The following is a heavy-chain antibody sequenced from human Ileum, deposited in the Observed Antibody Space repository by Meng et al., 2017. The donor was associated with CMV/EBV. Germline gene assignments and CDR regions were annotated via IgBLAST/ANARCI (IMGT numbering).Heavy chain of an antibody. CDR2: LRTSGTT. CDR3: GRAGARGVPVDM. D-gene: IGHD3-10*01. Sequence: QRQESGPGSWKPSETLSLPCIASGDSISGYHWTVIRKPAGKGLEWIGRLRTSGTTDHNPSLKSRVTLSIDTSKNQFSLKLNSVTAADTAVYYCGRAGARGVPVDMWGQGTLVTVSS. J-gene: IGHJ4*02. V-gene: IGHV4-4*07. CDR1: GDSISGYH.